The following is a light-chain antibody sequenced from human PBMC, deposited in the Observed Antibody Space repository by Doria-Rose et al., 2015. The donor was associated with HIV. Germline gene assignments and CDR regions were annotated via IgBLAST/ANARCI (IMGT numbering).Light chain of an antibody. Sequence: TQSPSTLSASVGDRVTITCRASQSISNWSAWYQQKPGQAPKLLIYKASTLQSGVPSRFRGSGSGTEFTLTINSLQPDDFATYYCQHFDKYFSWTFGHGTKVDIK. CDR2: KAS. CDR1: QSISNW. V-gene: IGKV1-5*03. J-gene: IGKJ1*01. CDR3: QHFDKYFSWT.